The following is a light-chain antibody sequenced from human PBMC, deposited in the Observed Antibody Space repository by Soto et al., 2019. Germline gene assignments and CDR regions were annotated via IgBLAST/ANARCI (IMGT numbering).Light chain of an antibody. J-gene: IGKJ2*01. CDR1: QSVSSN. V-gene: IGKV3-15*01. CDR3: QQSHSTPYT. CDR2: GAS. Sequence: EILMTQSPATLSVSPGERATVSCRASQSVSSNLAWYQQKPGQAPRLLIYGASTRATGIPARFSGSGSGTEFTLTISSLQREDFATYFCQQSHSTPYTFGQGTKLEI.